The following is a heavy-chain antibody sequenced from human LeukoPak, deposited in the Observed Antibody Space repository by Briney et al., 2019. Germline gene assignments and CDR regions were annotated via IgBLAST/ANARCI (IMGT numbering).Heavy chain of an antibody. CDR3: ARAHMTTVTLGDY. CDR2: INPNSGVT. V-gene: IGHV1-2*02. Sequence: GASLKVSCKASGYTFTNYYIHWVRHAPGQGLEWMGWINPNSGVTNYAQKFQGRVTLTRDTPINTAYMEVSGLTFDDTAVYYCARAHMTTVTLGDYWGQGTLVTVAS. CDR1: GYTFTNYY. D-gene: IGHD4-11*01. J-gene: IGHJ4*02.